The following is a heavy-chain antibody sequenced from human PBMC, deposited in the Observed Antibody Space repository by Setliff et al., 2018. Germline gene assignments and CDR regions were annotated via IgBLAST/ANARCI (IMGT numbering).Heavy chain of an antibody. D-gene: IGHD3-16*01. CDR2: IYTDSGNT. J-gene: IGHJ4*02. CDR1: GYTFSANA. V-gene: IGHV1-3*04. CDR3: ARKGGNYYFQY. Sequence: ASVKVSCKASGYTFSANAIHWVRQAPGQRLEWMGFIYTDSGNTKYSKNFQDRVAITRDTSASTAYMELSSLRSEDMAVYYCARKGGNYYFQYWGQGTLVTVSS.